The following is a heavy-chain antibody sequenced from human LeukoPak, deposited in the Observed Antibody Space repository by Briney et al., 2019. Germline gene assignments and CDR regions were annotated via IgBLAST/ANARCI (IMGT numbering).Heavy chain of an antibody. CDR3: ARPAVTVRYNYYFDY. V-gene: IGHV1-18*04. CDR1: GYTFTSYG. Sequence: ASVKVSCKASGYTFTSYGISWVRQAPGQGLEWMGWISAYNGNTNYAQKLQGRVTMTTDTSTSTAYMELRSLRSDDTAVYYCARPAVTVRYNYYFDYWGQGTLVTVSS. J-gene: IGHJ4*02. CDR2: ISAYNGNT. D-gene: IGHD1-1*01.